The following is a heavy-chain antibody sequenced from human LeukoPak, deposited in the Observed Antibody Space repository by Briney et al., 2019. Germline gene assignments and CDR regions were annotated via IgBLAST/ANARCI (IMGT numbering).Heavy chain of an antibody. CDR1: GGSFSGYY. CDR3: ARDSKSRSTTVTTGFDY. V-gene: IGHV4-34*01. J-gene: IGHJ4*02. CDR2: INHSGST. D-gene: IGHD4-17*01. Sequence: SETPSLTCAVYGGSFSGYYWSWIRQPPGKGLEWIGEINHSGSTNYNPSLKSRVTISVDKSKNQFSLKLSSVTAADTAVYYCARDSKSRSTTVTTGFDYWGQGTLVTVSS.